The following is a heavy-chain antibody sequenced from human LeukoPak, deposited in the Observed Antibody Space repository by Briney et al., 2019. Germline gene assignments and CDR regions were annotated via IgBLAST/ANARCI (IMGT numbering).Heavy chain of an antibody. CDR3: AKDRVDISLADAFDI. CDR1: GFTFSSYE. J-gene: IGHJ3*02. CDR2: ISSSGSTI. D-gene: IGHD5-12*01. V-gene: IGHV3-48*03. Sequence: PGGSLRLSCAASGFTFSSYEMNWVRQAPGKGLEWVSYISSSGSTIYYADSVKGRFTISRDNSKNTLYLQINGLRAGDTALYYCAKDRVDISLADAFDIWGQGTMVTVSS.